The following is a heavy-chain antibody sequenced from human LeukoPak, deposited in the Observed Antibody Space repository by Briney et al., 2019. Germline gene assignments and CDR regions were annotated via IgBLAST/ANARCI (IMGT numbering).Heavy chain of an antibody. D-gene: IGHD3-10*01. Sequence: SGTLCLSCTVSGGSISSHYWSWVRQRPGKGLEWVGCIYCNGSTIYTPSPTKRVSISVDTSKNQFSLKLSSVTAADTAVYHCARVPPRGSPGLRGRRSRGYKGSHYYYYYYMDVWGKGTTVTVSS. CDR1: GGSISSHY. CDR3: ARVPPRGSPGLRGRRSRGYKGSHYYYYYYMDV. CDR2: IYCNGST. J-gene: IGHJ6*03. V-gene: IGHV4-59*11.